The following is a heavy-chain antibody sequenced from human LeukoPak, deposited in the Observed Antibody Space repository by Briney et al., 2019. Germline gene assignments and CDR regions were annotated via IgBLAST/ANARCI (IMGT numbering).Heavy chain of an antibody. CDR1: GFTFSSYG. V-gene: IGHV3-30*18. D-gene: IGHD3-10*01. CDR2: ISYDGSNK. J-gene: IGHJ3*02. Sequence: HPGRSLRLSCAASGFTFSSYGMHWVRQAPGKGLEWVAVISYDGSNKYYADSVKGRFTISRDNSKNTLYLQMNSLRAEDTAVYYCAKDAFRWFGDTVDAFDIWGQGTMVTVSS. CDR3: AKDAFRWFGDTVDAFDI.